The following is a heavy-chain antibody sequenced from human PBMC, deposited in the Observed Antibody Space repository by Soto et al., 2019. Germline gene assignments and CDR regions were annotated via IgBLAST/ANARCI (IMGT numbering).Heavy chain of an antibody. D-gene: IGHD6-6*01. Sequence: GGSLRLSCVASGLIFSGHSFSWVRQAPGKGLEWVSSISIVPNPMYYADSVKGRFTISRDNAKNTMYLEMDSLRVEDTAVYFCARELQSSTEGHWGKGTLVTVSS. CDR2: ISIVPNPM. J-gene: IGHJ4*02. CDR1: GLIFSGHS. V-gene: IGHV3-21*06. CDR3: ARELQSSTEGH.